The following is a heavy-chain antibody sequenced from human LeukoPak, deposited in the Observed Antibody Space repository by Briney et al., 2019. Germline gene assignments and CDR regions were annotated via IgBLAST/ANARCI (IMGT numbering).Heavy chain of an antibody. D-gene: IGHD6-13*01. CDR1: GFTLSSYS. Sequence: GRSLRLSCAASGFTLSSYSMNWVRPAPGEGLEWVAYISSSSSNIYYADSVKGRFTISRDNAKNSLYLQMTSLRDEDTAVYYCARAAPYSSSFKYFQHWGQGTLVTVSS. CDR3: ARAAPYSSSFKYFQH. J-gene: IGHJ1*01. CDR2: ISSSSSNI. V-gene: IGHV3-48*02.